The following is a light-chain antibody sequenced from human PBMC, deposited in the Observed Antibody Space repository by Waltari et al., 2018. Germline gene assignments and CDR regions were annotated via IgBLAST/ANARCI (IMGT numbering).Light chain of an antibody. CDR3: QQYDNRPPYT. J-gene: IGKJ2*01. CDR2: SAS. Sequence: EIVMTQSPATLSVSPGDRATLSCRASQSVSSNLAWYQQKLGQAPRLLIYSASTRAAGVPDRFSGSGSGTQFPLTISSLQSEDFAVYYCQQYDNRPPYTVGQGTKLEMK. V-gene: IGKV3-15*01. CDR1: QSVSSN.